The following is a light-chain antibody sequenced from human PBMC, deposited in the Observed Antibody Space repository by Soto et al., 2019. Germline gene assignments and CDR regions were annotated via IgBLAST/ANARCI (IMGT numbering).Light chain of an antibody. J-gene: IGKJ1*01. CDR3: QQYRT. V-gene: IGKV3-20*01. CDR1: QSVSSSS. CDR2: GAS. Sequence: EIVLTQSPGTLSLSPGERATLSCRASQSVSSSSLAWYQQKPGQAPRLRIYGASSRATGIPDRFSGSGSGTDFTLTISRLEPEDFAVYYCQQYRTFGQGTKVEIK.